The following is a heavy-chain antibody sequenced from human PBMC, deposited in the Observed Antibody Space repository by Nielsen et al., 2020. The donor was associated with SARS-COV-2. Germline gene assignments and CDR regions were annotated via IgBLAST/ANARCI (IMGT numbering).Heavy chain of an antibody. Sequence: SETLSLTCTVSGVSISSSDYYWGWFRQPPGKGLEWIGSGYHTGSTYYNPSLKSRVTISVDTSKNQFSLNLRSVTAADTAVYYCARVLPFTNWYLGSIDTWGQGALVTVSS. CDR1: GVSISSSDYY. D-gene: IGHD1-1*01. CDR3: ARVLPFTNWYLGSIDT. V-gene: IGHV4-39*01. CDR2: GYHTGST. J-gene: IGHJ5*02.